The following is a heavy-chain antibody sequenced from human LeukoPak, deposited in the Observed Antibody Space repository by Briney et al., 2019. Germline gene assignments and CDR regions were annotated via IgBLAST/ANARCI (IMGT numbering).Heavy chain of an antibody. D-gene: IGHD1-26*01. CDR3: ARRPIVGSTGFYFDP. CDR1: GASITSTNYF. J-gene: IGHJ5*02. CDR2: LYASGST. Sequence: SETLSLTCNVSGASITSTNYFWSWIRQPAGKGLQWIGRLYASGSTDYNPSLKSRVTISGDTSKNQFSLTLSSVTAADTAVYYCARRPIVGSTGFYFDPWGPGTLVTVSS. V-gene: IGHV4-61*02.